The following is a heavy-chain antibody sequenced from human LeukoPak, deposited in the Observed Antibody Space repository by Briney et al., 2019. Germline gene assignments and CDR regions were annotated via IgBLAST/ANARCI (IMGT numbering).Heavy chain of an antibody. D-gene: IGHD2-2*01. CDR3: AKEDIVVVPAATNLVGY. CDR1: GFTFSSYG. Sequence: TGRSLRLSCAASGFTFSSYGMHWVRQAPGKGLEWVAVISYDGSNKYYADSVKGRFTISRDNSKNTLYPQMNSLRAEDTAVYYCAKEDIVVVPAATNLVGYWGQGTLVTVSS. V-gene: IGHV3-30*18. CDR2: ISYDGSNK. J-gene: IGHJ4*02.